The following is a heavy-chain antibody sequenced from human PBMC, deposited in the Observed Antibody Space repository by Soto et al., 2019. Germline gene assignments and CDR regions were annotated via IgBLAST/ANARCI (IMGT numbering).Heavy chain of an antibody. Sequence: QVQLVQSGAEVKKPGSSVKVSCKASGGTFSSYTISWVRQAPGQGLEWMGRIIPILGIANYAQKFQGRVTITADKSTSTAYMELSSLRSEDTAVYYCAREITWSGISSHWYFDLWGRGTLVTVSS. J-gene: IGHJ2*01. D-gene: IGHD3-3*01. CDR1: GGTFSSYT. V-gene: IGHV1-69*08. CDR3: AREITWSGISSHWYFDL. CDR2: IIPILGIA.